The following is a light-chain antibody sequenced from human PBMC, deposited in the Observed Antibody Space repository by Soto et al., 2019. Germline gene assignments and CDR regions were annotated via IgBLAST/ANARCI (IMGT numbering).Light chain of an antibody. Sequence: EIVLTQSPGTLSLSPGERATLSCRASQSVTSNYLAWYQQKPGQPPRLLIYGASSRATGIPDRFSGSGSRTDFTLTISRLEPEDFALFYCEKYGSSPGTFGQGTKVAIK. CDR2: GAS. CDR1: QSVTSNY. J-gene: IGKJ1*01. V-gene: IGKV3-20*01. CDR3: EKYGSSPGT.